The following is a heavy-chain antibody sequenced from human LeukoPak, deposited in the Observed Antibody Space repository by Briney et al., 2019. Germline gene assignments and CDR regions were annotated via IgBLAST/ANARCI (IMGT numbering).Heavy chain of an antibody. CDR1: GLTFSSYW. CDR3: ARVAMVRGVRDKRPRYYFDY. Sequence: GGSLRLSCAASGLTFSSYWMSWVRQAPGKGLEWVANIKQDGSEKYYVDSVKGRFTISRDNAKNSLYLQMNSLRAEDTAVYYCARVAMVRGVRDKRPRYYFDYWGQGTLVTVSS. V-gene: IGHV3-7*03. J-gene: IGHJ4*02. D-gene: IGHD3-10*01. CDR2: IKQDGSEK.